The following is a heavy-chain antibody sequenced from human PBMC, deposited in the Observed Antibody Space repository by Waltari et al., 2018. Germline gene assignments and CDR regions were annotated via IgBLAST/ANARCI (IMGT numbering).Heavy chain of an antibody. V-gene: IGHV3-30*01. J-gene: IGHJ4*02. CDR3: ARGSPRVVVSGAFPFDH. CDR2: ISYDGKTK. CDR1: GFTFSTSV. D-gene: IGHD2-2*01. Sequence: QVQLGESGGAMVQPGRSVRLSCAASGFTFSTSVMNWVRQAPGKGLEWVAVISYDGKTKYYADSVKGRFTISRDNSKNTLYLQMNSLRPEDTAVYYCARGSPRVVVSGAFPFDHWGQGTLVPVSS.